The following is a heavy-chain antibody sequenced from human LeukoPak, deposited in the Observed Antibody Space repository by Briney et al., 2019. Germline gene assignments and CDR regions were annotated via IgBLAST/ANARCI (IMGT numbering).Heavy chain of an antibody. V-gene: IGHV7-4-1*02. Sequence: ASVKVSCKASGYTFTTYAMNWVRQAPGQGLEWMGWINTNTGNPIYAQGFTGRFVFSLDTSVSTAYLQISSLKAEDTAVYYCARVGGLWADFRGEQEPRGDYWGQGTLVTVSS. J-gene: IGHJ4*02. CDR2: INTNTGNP. CDR3: ARVGGLWADFRGEQEPRGDY. CDR1: GYTFTTYA. D-gene: IGHD4/OR15-4a*01.